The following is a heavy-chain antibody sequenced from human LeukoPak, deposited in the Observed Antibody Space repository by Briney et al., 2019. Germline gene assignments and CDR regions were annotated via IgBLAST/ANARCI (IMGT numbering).Heavy chain of an antibody. CDR2: ISSSSSYI. J-gene: IGHJ3*02. Sequence: PGGSLRLSCAASGFTFTNSSMTWVRQAPGKGLEWVSSISSSSSYIYYADSVKGRFTISRDNAKNSLYLQMNSLRAEDTAVYYCARDFPTMTTAGAFDIWGQGTMVIVSS. D-gene: IGHD4-17*01. CDR1: GFTFTNSS. V-gene: IGHV3-21*01. CDR3: ARDFPTMTTAGAFDI.